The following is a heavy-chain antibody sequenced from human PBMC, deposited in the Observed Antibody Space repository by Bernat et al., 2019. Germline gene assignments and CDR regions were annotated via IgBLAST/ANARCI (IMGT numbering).Heavy chain of an antibody. CDR1: GFTVSSNY. V-gene: IGHV3-66*03. CDR2: IYSGGST. J-gene: IGHJ4*02. CDR3: ARERRHSSSWNFDY. D-gene: IGHD6-13*01. Sequence: EVQLVESGGGLIQPGGSLRLSCAASGFTVSSNYMSWVRQAPGKGLEWVSVIYSGGSTYYADSVKGRFTISRDNSKNTLYLQMNSLRAEDTAVYYCARERRHSSSWNFDYWGQGTLVTVSS.